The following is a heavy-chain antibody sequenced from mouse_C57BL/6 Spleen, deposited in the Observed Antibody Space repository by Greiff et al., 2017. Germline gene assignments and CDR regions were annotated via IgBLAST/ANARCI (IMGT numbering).Heavy chain of an antibody. D-gene: IGHD2-3*01. V-gene: IGHV1-7*01. J-gene: IGHJ4*01. CDR2: INPSSGYT. CDR3: ARSGIDGYYGDYAMDY. CDR1: GYTFTSYW. Sequence: QVQLQQPGAELVRPGSSVKLSCKASGYTFTSYWMHWVKQRPGQGLEWIGYINPSSGYTKYNQKFKDKATLTADKSSSTAYMQLSSLTYEDSAVYYCARSGIDGYYGDYAMDYWGQGTSVTVSS.